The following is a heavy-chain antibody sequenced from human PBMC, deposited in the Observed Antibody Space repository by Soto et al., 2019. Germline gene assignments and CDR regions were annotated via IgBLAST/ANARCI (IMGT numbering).Heavy chain of an antibody. V-gene: IGHV4-4*07. D-gene: IGHD3-22*01. J-gene: IGHJ4*02. CDR1: GGSISSYY. CDR3: ARGYYDSSGYIFDY. Sequence: SETLSLTCTVSGGSISSYYWSWIRQPAGKGLEWIGRIYTSGSTNYNPSLKSRVTMSVDTSKNQFSLELSSVTAADTAVYYCARGYYDSSGYIFDYWGQGTLVTVSS. CDR2: IYTSGST.